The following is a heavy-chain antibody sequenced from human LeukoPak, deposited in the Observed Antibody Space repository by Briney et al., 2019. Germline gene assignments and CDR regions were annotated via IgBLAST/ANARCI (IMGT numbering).Heavy chain of an antibody. V-gene: IGHV1-18*01. J-gene: IGHJ4*02. CDR2: ISAYNGNT. Sequence: GASVKVSCKASGYTFTSYGISWVRQAPGQGLEWMGWISAYNGNTNYAQQLQGRVTMTTDTSTSTAYMELRSLRSDDTAVYYCARVGPFKSWPYYYDSSDLLPFFDYWGQGTLVTVSS. D-gene: IGHD3-22*01. CDR1: GYTFTSYG. CDR3: ARVGPFKSWPYYYDSSDLLPFFDY.